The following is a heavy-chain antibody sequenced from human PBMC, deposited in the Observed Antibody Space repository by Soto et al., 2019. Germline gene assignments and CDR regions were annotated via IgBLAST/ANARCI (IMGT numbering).Heavy chain of an antibody. J-gene: IGHJ4*02. Sequence: SETLSLTCAVSDGSSSSGNYYWSWIRQHPGKGLEWIGYIYYSGSTYYNPSLKSRVTISVDTSKNQFSLKLSSVTAADTAVYYCASTYYNASSGPFDYWGQGTLVTVSS. D-gene: IGHD3-22*01. CDR1: DGSSSSGNYY. V-gene: IGHV4-31*11. CDR2: IYYSGST. CDR3: ASTYYNASSGPFDY.